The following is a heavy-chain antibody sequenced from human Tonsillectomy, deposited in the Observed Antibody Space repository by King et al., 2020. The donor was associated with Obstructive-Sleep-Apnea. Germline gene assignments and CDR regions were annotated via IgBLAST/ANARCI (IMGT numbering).Heavy chain of an antibody. V-gene: IGHV3-48*04. CDR1: GFTFSTYS. CDR3: ARLRNSFDNGSMDV. CDR2: IRSSRRTI. D-gene: IGHD2-8*01. Sequence: VKLVKSGEGLVQPGGSLRLACATSGFTFSTYSMNWVRQAPGKGLEWVSYIRSSRRTIFYADSVKGRFTISRDNAKNSLYLEMRSLRVEDTAVYYCARLRNSFDNGSMDVWGRGTTVTVSS. J-gene: IGHJ6*02.